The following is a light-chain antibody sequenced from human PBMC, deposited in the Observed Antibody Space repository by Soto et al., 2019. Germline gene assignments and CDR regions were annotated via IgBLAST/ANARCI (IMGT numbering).Light chain of an antibody. CDR1: QSLSSW. J-gene: IGKJ1*01. V-gene: IGKV1-5*03. CDR3: QQYNAHSET. CDR2: QAS. Sequence: DIQMTQSPSTLSASVEDRVTITCRASQSLSSWLAWYQQKPGRAPKLLIHQASSLASGVPSRFSGGGSGTEFTLTIDSLQPGDVATDYCQQYNAHSETLGQGTKVDIK.